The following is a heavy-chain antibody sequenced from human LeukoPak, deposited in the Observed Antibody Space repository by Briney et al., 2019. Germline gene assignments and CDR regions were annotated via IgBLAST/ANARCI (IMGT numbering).Heavy chain of an antibody. CDR2: IYHSGST. CDR3: ARGRGNPYYYYYLDV. CDR1: GYSISSGYY. Sequence: SETLSLTCTVSGYSISSGYYWGWIRQPPGKGLEWIGSIYHSGSTYYNPSLKSRVTISVDTSKNQFSLKLSSVTAADTAVYYCARGRGNPYYYYYLDVWGKGTTVTVSS. D-gene: IGHD4-23*01. J-gene: IGHJ6*03. V-gene: IGHV4-38-2*02.